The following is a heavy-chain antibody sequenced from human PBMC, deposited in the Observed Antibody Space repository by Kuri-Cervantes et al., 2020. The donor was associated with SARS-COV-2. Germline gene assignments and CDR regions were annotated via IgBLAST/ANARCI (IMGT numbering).Heavy chain of an antibody. Sequence: LSLTCAASGFTFISTAMHWVRQAPGKGLEWVAVISYDGSTKYYADSAKGRFTISRDNAKNSLYLQMNSLRAEDTAVYYCARAIQIDYWGQGTLVTVSS. CDR1: GFTFISTA. J-gene: IGHJ4*02. D-gene: IGHD3-3*01. CDR2: ISYDGSTK. CDR3: ARAIQIDY. V-gene: IGHV3-30*03.